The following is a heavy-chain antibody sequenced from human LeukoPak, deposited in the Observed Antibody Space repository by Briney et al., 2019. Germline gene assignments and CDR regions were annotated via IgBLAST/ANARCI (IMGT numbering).Heavy chain of an antibody. V-gene: IGHV1-2*02. D-gene: IGHD3-10*01. J-gene: IGHJ4*02. CDR3: ARDRVSHVRGILRGVFDY. CDR1: GYTFTSYD. CDR2: INPDSGAT. Sequence: GASVKVSCKASGYTFTSYDINWVRQATGQGLEWMGWINPDSGATICAQKFQGRVTMTRDTSINTAYMDLSRLTSDDTAVYYCARDRVSHVRGILRGVFDYWGQGPLITVSS.